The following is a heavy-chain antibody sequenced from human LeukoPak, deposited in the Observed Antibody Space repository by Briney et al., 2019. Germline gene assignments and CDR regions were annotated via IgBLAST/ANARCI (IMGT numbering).Heavy chain of an antibody. CDR1: GFSVNSAW. CDR2: ISDTGTT. Sequence: GGSLTLSCAVSGFSVNSAWMNWARQAPGKGLEWVGRISDTGTTEYAAPVKGRFTVSRDSKNTLYLRMNSLKAEDTAVYHCTRGHYGPWGQGTLVTVSS. J-gene: IGHJ5*02. D-gene: IGHD3-10*01. V-gene: IGHV3-15*07. CDR3: TRGHYGP.